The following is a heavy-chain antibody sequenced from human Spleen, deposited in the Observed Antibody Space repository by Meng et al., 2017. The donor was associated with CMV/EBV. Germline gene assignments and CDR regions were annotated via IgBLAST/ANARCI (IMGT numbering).Heavy chain of an antibody. Sequence: LSLTCAASGFTFSSYWMSWVRQAPGKGLEWVANIKQDGSEKYYVDSVKGRFTISRDNAKNSLYLQMNSLRAEDTAVYYCEGGFGVEPGWGQGTLVTVSS. V-gene: IGHV3-7*01. J-gene: IGHJ4*02. CDR3: EGGFGVEPG. CDR1: GFTFSSYW. CDR2: IKQDGSEK. D-gene: IGHD3-3*01.